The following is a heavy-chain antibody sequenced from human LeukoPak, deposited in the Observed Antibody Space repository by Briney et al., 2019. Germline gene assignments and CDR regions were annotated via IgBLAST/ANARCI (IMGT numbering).Heavy chain of an antibody. CDR3: ARWSGDYKFDY. D-gene: IGHD3-3*01. CDR2: IKSDGSDT. Sequence: GGSLRLSCAASGFTFSTYWMHWVRQAPGEGLVWVSRIKSDGSDTSYADSVKGRFTISRDNAKNTLYLQMNSLRADDTALYYCARWSGDYKFDYWGQGTLVTVSS. V-gene: IGHV3-74*01. J-gene: IGHJ4*02. CDR1: GFTFSTYW.